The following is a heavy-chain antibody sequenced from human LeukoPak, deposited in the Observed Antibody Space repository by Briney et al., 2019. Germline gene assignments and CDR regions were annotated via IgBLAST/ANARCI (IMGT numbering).Heavy chain of an antibody. J-gene: IGHJ3*02. CDR2: IYPGDSDT. D-gene: IGHD3-22*01. V-gene: IGHV5-51*01. CDR3: ARLSTMIVVVTGGDAFDI. CDR1: GYSFTSYW. Sequence: GESLKISCKGSGYSFTSYWIGWVRQMPGKGLEWMGIIYPGDSDTRYSPSFQGQVTISADKSVSTAYLQWSSLKASDTAMYYCARLSTMIVVVTGGDAFDIWGQGTMVTVSS.